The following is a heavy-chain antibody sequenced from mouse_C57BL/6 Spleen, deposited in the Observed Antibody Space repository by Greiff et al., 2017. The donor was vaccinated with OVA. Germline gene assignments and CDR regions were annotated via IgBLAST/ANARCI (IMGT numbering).Heavy chain of an antibody. D-gene: IGHD2-2*01. V-gene: IGHV5-4*01. CDR3: ARDRGLREGFAY. CDR1: GFTFSSYA. CDR2: ISDGGSYT. J-gene: IGHJ3*01. Sequence: EVKLVESGGGLVKPGGSLKLSCAASGFTFSSYAMSWVRQTPEKRLEWVATISDGGSYTYYPDNVKGRFTISRDNAKNNLYLQMSHLKSEDTAMYYCARDRGLREGFAYWGQGTLVTVSA.